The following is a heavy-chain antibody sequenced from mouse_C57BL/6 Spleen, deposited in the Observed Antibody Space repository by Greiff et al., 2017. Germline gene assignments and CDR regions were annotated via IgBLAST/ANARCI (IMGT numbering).Heavy chain of an antibody. CDR1: GFTFSDYG. D-gene: IGHD6-2*01. J-gene: IGHJ4*01. V-gene: IGHV5-17*01. CDR3: ARASTPFYAMDY. Sequence: DVKLVESGGGLVKPGGSLKLSCAASGFTFSDYGMHWVRQAPEKGLEWVAYISSGSSTIYYADTVKGRFTISRDNAKNTLFLQMTSLRSEDTAMYYCARASTPFYAMDYWGQGTSVTVSS. CDR2: ISSGSSTI.